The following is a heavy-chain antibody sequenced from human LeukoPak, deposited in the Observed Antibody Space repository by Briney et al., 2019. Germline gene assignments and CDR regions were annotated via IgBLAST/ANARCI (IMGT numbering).Heavy chain of an antibody. CDR3: ASRAALLDMVY. V-gene: IGHV4-4*02. Sequence: SETLSLTCAVSGGSISGSNWWSWVRQPPGKGLEWIGEIYHSGGTNYNPSLKSRVTISVDTSKNQFSLKLSSVTAADTAVYYCASRAALLDMVYWGQGTLVTVSS. J-gene: IGHJ4*02. D-gene: IGHD3-10*01. CDR2: IYHSGGT. CDR1: GGSISGSNW.